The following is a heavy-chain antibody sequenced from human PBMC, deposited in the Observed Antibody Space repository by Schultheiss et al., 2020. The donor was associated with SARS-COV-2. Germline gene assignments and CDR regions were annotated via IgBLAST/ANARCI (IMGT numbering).Heavy chain of an antibody. J-gene: IGHJ5*02. CDR2: IFASGST. V-gene: IGHV4-61*02. Sequence: SETLSLTCTVSGGSISSGSYYWSWIRQPAGKGLEWIGRIFASGSTHYNPSLKSRVTMSVDTSKNQFSLKLSSVTAADTAVYYCARDQNYSNYDWFDPWGQGTLVTVSS. CDR3: ARDQNYSNYDWFDP. CDR1: GGSISSGSYY. D-gene: IGHD4-11*01.